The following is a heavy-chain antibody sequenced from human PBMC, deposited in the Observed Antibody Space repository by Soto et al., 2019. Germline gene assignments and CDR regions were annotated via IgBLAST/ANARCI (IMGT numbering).Heavy chain of an antibody. J-gene: IGHJ4*02. CDR2: IKDGGRT. CDR3: ARGQEGGVAPH. D-gene: IGHD3-3*01. CDR1: GGSLSGYY. V-gene: IGHV4-34*01. Sequence: QVQLQQWGAGLLKPSETLSLNCAVNGGSLSGYYWSWIRQPPGTGLEWIGEIKDGGRTNYSPSLKSGATISSVTSNSQFALRLDAVTAADTGVYYCARGQEGGVAPHWDQGTMVMVSS.